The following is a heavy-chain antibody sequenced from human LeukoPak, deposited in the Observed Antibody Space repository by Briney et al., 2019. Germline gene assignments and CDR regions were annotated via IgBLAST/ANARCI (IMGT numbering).Heavy chain of an antibody. D-gene: IGHD3-10*01. CDR3: AKRQDGSGSYHNWFDP. CDR1: GFTFNSYA. V-gene: IGHV3-23*01. CDR2: ISGSGRST. J-gene: IGHJ5*02. Sequence: GGSLRLSCAASGFTFNSYALSWVRQAPGKGLEWVSAISGSGRSTYYADSVKGRFTISRDNSKNTLHLQMNSLRAEDTAVYYCAKRQDGSGSYHNWFDPWGQGTLVTVSS.